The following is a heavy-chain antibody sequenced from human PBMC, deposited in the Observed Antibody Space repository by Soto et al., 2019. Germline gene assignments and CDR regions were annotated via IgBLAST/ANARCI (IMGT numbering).Heavy chain of an antibody. Sequence: EVQLLESGGGLVQPGGSLRLSCAASGFTFSSYAMSWVRQAPGKGLEWVSAISGSGGSKYYADSVKVRFTISRDNSKNTLYLQMNSLRAEEPAVYYGAKERISGVEPFDYRGQGTLVTVSS. J-gene: IGHJ4*02. CDR1: GFTFSSYA. CDR2: ISGSGGSK. CDR3: AKERISGVEPFDY. V-gene: IGHV3-23*01. D-gene: IGHD5-12*01.